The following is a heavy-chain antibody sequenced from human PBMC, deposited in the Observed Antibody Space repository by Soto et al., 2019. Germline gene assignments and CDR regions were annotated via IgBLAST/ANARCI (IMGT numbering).Heavy chain of an antibody. Sequence: GGSLRLSCAASGFTFSSYWMHWVRQAPGKGLVWVSRINSDGSSTSYADSVKGRFTISRDNAKNRLYLQMNSLRAEDTAVYYCARDRNYYDSSGKTRNDAFDIWGQGTMVTVSS. CDR1: GFTFSSYW. CDR2: INSDGSST. J-gene: IGHJ3*02. V-gene: IGHV3-74*01. CDR3: ARDRNYYDSSGKTRNDAFDI. D-gene: IGHD3-22*01.